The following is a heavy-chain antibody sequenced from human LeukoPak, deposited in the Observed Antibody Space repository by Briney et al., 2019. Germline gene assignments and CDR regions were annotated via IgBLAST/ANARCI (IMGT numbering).Heavy chain of an antibody. CDR3: ARDNPPKWELPSAEAPGDY. V-gene: IGHV1-46*01. J-gene: IGHJ4*02. Sequence: ASVKVSCKASGYTFTSYYMHWVRQAPGQGLEWMGIINPSGGSTSYAQKFQGRVTMTRDMSTSTVYMKLSSLRSEDTAVYYCARDNPPKWELPSAEAPGDYWGQGTLVTVSS. CDR2: INPSGGST. CDR1: GYTFTSYY. D-gene: IGHD1-26*01.